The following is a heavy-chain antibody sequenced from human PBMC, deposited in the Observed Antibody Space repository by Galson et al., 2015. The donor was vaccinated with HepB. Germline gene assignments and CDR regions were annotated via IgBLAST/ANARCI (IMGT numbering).Heavy chain of an antibody. D-gene: IGHD6-19*01. CDR1: GGTFSSYA. CDR3: ASPSGWKGYYFDY. Sequence: SVKVSCKASGGTFSSYAISWVRQAPGQGLEWMGGIIPIFGTANYAQKFQGRVTITADGSTSTAYMELSSLRSEDTAVYYCASPSGWKGYYFDYWGQGTLVTVSS. V-gene: IGHV1-69*13. CDR2: IIPIFGTA. J-gene: IGHJ4*02.